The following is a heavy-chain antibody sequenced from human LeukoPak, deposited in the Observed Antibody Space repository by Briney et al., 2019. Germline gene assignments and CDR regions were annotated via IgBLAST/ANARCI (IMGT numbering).Heavy chain of an antibody. CDR1: GYTFTGYY. Sequence: GASVKVSCKASGYTFTGYYMHWVLQAPGQGLEWMGWINPNSGGTNYAQKFQGRVTMTRDTSISTAYMELSRLRSDDTAVYYCARGAYQLPFNNWFDPWGQGTLVTVSS. CDR3: ARGAYQLPFNNWFDP. D-gene: IGHD2-2*01. CDR2: INPNSGGT. J-gene: IGHJ5*02. V-gene: IGHV1-2*02.